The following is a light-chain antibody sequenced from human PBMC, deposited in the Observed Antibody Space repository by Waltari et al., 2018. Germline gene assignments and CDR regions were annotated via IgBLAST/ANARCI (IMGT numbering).Light chain of an antibody. CDR3: QQHADYPLT. Sequence: DIQMTQSPSSLSASVGDTAPITCRASQGVNNFLVWLQQRPGKAPKSLIYGSSTLQSGVPSRFSGSGYGTDFTLTISSLQPEDIATYYCQQHADYPLTFGGGTRVEIK. J-gene: IGKJ4*01. CDR2: GSS. V-gene: IGKV1-16*01. CDR1: QGVNNF.